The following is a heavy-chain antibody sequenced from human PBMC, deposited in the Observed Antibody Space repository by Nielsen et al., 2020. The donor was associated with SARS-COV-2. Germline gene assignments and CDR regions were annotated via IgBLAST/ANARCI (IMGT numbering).Heavy chain of an antibody. CDR3: AKDRDSSSSGALS. CDR1: GFTFSSYG. V-gene: IGHV3-30*18. CDR2: ISYDGSNK. D-gene: IGHD6-6*01. J-gene: IGHJ5*02. Sequence: GGSLRLSCAASGFTFSSYGMHWVRQAPGKGLEWVAVISYDGSNKYYADSVKGRFTISGDNSKNTLYLQMNSLRAEDTAVYYCAKDRDSSSSGALSWGQGTLVTVSS.